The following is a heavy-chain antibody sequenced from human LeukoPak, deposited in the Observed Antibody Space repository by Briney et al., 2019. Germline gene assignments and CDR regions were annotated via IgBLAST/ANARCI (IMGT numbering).Heavy chain of an antibody. Sequence: GGSLRLSCAASGFTFSSFDMHWVRQAPGKGLEWVSFISSSGSNKYYADSVKGRFTISRDNAKNSLYLQMNSLRAEDTAVYYCERDVLVVSSSPSYWYFALWGRGTLVTVSS. CDR3: ERDVLVVSSSPSYWYFAL. CDR1: GFTFSSFD. D-gene: IGHD2-8*02. CDR2: ISSSGSNK. J-gene: IGHJ2*01. V-gene: IGHV3-48*04.